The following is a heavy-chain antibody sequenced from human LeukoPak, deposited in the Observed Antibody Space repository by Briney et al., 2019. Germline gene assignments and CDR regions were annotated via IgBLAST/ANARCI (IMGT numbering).Heavy chain of an antibody. D-gene: IGHD1-20*01. Sequence: QAGGSLRLSCAVSGFTFSSYAMSWVRQAPGKGLEWVSAISDTTYYTDSVKGRFTISRDNSKNTLYLQMNSLRTEDTAIYYCAKAQAITGRNLFDPWGQGTLVTVSS. CDR2: ISDTT. CDR1: GFTFSSYA. J-gene: IGHJ5*02. V-gene: IGHV3-23*01. CDR3: AKAQAITGRNLFDP.